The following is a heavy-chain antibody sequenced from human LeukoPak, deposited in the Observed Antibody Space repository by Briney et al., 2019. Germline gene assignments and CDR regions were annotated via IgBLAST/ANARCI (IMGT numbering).Heavy chain of an antibody. CDR1: GGSFSGYY. CDR2: INHSGST. Sequence: SETLSLTCAVYGGSFSGYYWSWIRRPPGEGLEWIGEINHSGSTNYNPSLKSRVTISVDTSKNQFSLKLSSVTAADTAVYYCARRTYWGVRTFDYWGQGTLVTVSS. CDR3: ARRTYWGVRTFDY. J-gene: IGHJ4*02. D-gene: IGHD3-10*01. V-gene: IGHV4-34*01.